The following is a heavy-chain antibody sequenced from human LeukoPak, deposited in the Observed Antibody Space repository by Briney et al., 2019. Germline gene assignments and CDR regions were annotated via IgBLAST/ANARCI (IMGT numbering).Heavy chain of an antibody. D-gene: IGHD3-22*01. J-gene: IGHJ3*02. V-gene: IGHV3-7*01. CDR2: IKQDGSEK. CDR1: EFSFITYW. Sequence: GGSLRLSCAASEFSFITYWMTWVRQAPGKGLEWVAKIKQDGSEKYYVDSVKGRFTISRDNARNSLYLQMNSLRAEDTAVYYCARAIRGRGYDDAFDIWGQGTMVTVSP. CDR3: ARAIRGRGYDDAFDI.